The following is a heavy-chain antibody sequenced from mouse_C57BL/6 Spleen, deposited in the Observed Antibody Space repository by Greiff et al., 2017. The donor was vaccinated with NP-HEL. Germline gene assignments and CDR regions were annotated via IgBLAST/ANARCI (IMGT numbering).Heavy chain of an antibody. J-gene: IGHJ3*01. D-gene: IGHD3-1*01. Sequence: QVQLQQPGAELVKPGASVKLSCKASGYTFTSYWMHWVKQRPGQGLEWIGMIHPNSGSTNYNEKFKSKATLTVDKSSSTAYMQLSSLTSEDSAVYYCAREGYATWFAYWATGLWSLSLQ. CDR2: IHPNSGST. V-gene: IGHV1-64*01. CDR1: GYTFTSYW. CDR3: AREGYATWFAY.